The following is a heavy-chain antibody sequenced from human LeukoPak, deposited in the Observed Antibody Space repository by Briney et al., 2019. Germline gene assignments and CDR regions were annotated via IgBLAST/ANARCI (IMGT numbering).Heavy chain of an antibody. CDR3: ARDLGVRIRGYFDY. Sequence: GGSLRLSCAASRFTFSDYAMHWVRQAPGKGLEWVAVISYDGSNKYYADSVKGRFTISRDNSKNTLYLQMNSLRAEDTAVYYCARDLGVRIRGYFDYWGQGTLVTVSS. J-gene: IGHJ4*02. D-gene: IGHD3-10*01. V-gene: IGHV3-30-3*01. CDR2: ISYDGSNK. CDR1: RFTFSDYA.